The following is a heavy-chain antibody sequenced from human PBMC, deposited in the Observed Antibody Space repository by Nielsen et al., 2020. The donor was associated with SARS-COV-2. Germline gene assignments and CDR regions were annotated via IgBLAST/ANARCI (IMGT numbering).Heavy chain of an antibody. Sequence: GESLKISCEVSRFGLTTYTINWVRQAPGKGLEWVSGIVGSGGSTYYADSVKGRFTISRDNSKNTLYLQMNSLRAEDTAVYYCARDLYSYGMDVWGQGTTVTVSS. CDR1: RFGLTTYT. J-gene: IGHJ6*02. CDR2: IVGSGGST. CDR3: ARDLYSYGMDV. V-gene: IGHV3-23*01.